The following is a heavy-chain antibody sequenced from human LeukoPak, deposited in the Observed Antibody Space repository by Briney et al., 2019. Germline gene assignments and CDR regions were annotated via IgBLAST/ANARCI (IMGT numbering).Heavy chain of an antibody. J-gene: IGHJ4*02. D-gene: IGHD3-22*01. CDR3: AKGDDSSGP. Sequence: PGGSLRLSCAASGFTFSGYAMNWVRQAPGKGLEWVSAISGSGDSRYYADSVKGRFTISRDNSKNTLYLQMNSLRAEDTAVYYCAKGDDSSGPWGQGTLVTVSS. CDR1: GFTFSGYA. CDR2: ISGSGDSR. V-gene: IGHV3-23*01.